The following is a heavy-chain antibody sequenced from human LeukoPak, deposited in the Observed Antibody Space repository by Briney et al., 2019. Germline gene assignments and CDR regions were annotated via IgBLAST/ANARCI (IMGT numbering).Heavy chain of an antibody. D-gene: IGHD3-10*01. Sequence: GGSLRLSCAASGFTFSGSAMHWVRQTSGKGLEWVGRIRSKANSYATAYAASVKGRFTISRDDSKNTAYLQMNSLKTEDTAVYYCTRLHYYGPGSQDYWGQGTLVTVSS. J-gene: IGHJ4*02. CDR3: TRLHYYGPGSQDY. CDR2: IRSKANSYAT. CDR1: GFTFSGSA. V-gene: IGHV3-73*01.